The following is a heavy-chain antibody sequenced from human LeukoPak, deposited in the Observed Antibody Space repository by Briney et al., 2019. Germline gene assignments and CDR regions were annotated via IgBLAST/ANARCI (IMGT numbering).Heavy chain of an antibody. V-gene: IGHV1-18*01. Sequence: ASVKVSCKASGYTFTNYGISWVGQAPGQGREWMGWISTYNGNTNYAQNLQGRVTMTTDTSTSTAYMELRSLRSDDTAVYYCARDHNWNPLVYWGQGTLVTVSS. CDR2: ISTYNGNT. CDR1: GYTFTNYG. J-gene: IGHJ4*02. D-gene: IGHD1-20*01. CDR3: ARDHNWNPLVY.